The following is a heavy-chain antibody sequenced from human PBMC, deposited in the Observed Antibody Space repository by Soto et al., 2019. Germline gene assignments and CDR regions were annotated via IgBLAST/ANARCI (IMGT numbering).Heavy chain of an antibody. V-gene: IGHV1-69*13. J-gene: IGHJ6*02. Sequence: SAKVSCQATGGTFSSYAISWVRQAPGQGLEWMGGIIPIFGTANYAQKFQGRVTITADESTSTAYMELSSLRSEDTAVYYCATHWTVVLLCYSGIYALCQGTTVSRSS. CDR3: ATHWTVVLLCYSGIYA. D-gene: IGHD2-2*01. CDR1: GGTFSSYA. CDR2: IIPIFGTA.